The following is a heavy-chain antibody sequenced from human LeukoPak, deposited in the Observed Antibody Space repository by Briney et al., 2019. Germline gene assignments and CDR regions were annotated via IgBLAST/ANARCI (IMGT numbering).Heavy chain of an antibody. D-gene: IGHD3-9*01. J-gene: IGHJ6*02. CDR2: IYPGDSDT. CDR1: GYSFTSYW. CDR3: ARHRPYYDILTGYYYYYGMDV. V-gene: IGHV5-51*01. Sequence: GESLKISCKGSGYSFTSYWIGWVRQMPGKGLEWMGIIYPGDSDTGYSPSFQGQVTISADKSISTAYLQWSSLKASDTAMYYCARHRPYYDILTGYYYYYGMDVWGQGTTVTVSS.